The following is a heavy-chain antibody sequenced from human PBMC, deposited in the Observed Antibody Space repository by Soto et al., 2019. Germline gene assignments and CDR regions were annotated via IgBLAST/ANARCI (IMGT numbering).Heavy chain of an antibody. Sequence: PSETLSLTCTVSGGSVSSGSYYWSWIRQPPGKGLEWIGYIYYSGSTNYNPSLKSRVTISVDTSKNQFSLKLSSVTAADTAVYYCARVPWYYESSGYSPSFDYWGQGTLVTVSS. CDR1: GGSVSSGSYY. J-gene: IGHJ4*02. D-gene: IGHD3-22*01. CDR2: IYYSGST. CDR3: ARVPWYYESSGYSPSFDY. V-gene: IGHV4-61*01.